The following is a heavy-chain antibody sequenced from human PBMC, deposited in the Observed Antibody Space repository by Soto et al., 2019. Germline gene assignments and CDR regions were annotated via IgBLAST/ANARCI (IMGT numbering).Heavy chain of an antibody. CDR3: ARALYSSGWTYFDY. CDR2: INHSGST. V-gene: IGHV4-34*01. D-gene: IGHD6-19*01. CDR1: GGSFSGYY. J-gene: IGHJ4*02. Sequence: PSETLSLTCAVYGGSFSGYYWSWIRQPPGKGLEWIGEINHSGSTNYNPSLKSRVTISVDTSKNQFSLKLSSVTAADTAVYYCARALYSSGWTYFDYWGQGTLVTVSS.